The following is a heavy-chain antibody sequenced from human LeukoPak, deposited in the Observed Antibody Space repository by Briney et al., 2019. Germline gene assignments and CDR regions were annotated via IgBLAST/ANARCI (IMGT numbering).Heavy chain of an antibody. CDR3: TTNLNLGWEVQLRPR. J-gene: IGHJ4*02. V-gene: IGHV3-15*01. CDR1: GFTFSDAW. D-gene: IGHD6-25*01. Sequence: GGSLRLSCAASGFTFSDAWMSWVRQAPGKGLEWLGVIKSQRFGGGTTEFAAPVKVRITISRDESKNTLYLQMNSLMPEDPGVYYCTTNLNLGWEVQLRPRWGQGTPVTVSS. CDR2: IKSQRFGGGTT.